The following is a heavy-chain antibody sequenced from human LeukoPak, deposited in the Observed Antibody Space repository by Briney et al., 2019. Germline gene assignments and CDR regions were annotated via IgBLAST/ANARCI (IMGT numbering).Heavy chain of an antibody. J-gene: IGHJ3*02. CDR3: ARTAYSSGWSKGAFDI. V-gene: IGHV3-30-3*01. CDR2: ISYDGSNK. Sequence: GGSLRLSCAASGFTFSSYAMHWVRQAPGKGLEWVAVISYDGSNKYYADSVKGRFTISRDNSKNTLYLQMNSLRAEDTAVYYCARTAYSSGWSKGAFDIWGQGTMVTVSS. D-gene: IGHD6-19*01. CDR1: GFTFSSYA.